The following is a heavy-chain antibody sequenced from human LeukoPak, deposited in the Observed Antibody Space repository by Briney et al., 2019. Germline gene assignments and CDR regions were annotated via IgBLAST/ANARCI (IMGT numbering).Heavy chain of an antibody. CDR2: INRDGSTI. D-gene: IGHD1-26*01. J-gene: IGHJ3*02. CDR3: AKDIIVGATGESFDI. V-gene: IGHV3-74*01. Sequence: GGSLRLSCAASGFTFSSYWMHWVRQAPGKGLVWVSRINRDGSTISYAESVKGRFTISRDNAKNTVYLQMNSLRAEDTAVYYCAKDIIVGATGESFDIWGQGTMVTVSS. CDR1: GFTFSSYW.